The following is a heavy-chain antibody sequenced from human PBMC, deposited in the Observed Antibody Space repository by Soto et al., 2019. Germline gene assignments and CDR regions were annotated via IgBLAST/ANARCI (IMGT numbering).Heavy chain of an antibody. CDR2: ISYSGAT. CDR3: AREGIDDGDPFFDY. J-gene: IGHJ4*02. V-gene: IGHV4-30-4*01. D-gene: IGHD4-17*01. Sequence: QVQLQESGPGLVKPSQTLSLTCTLSGGSINSGDYYWNWIRQPPGKGLEWIGYISYSGATYYNPSLKSRVSMSVDTSKIPFYLKLTCVTATDTAVYYCAREGIDDGDPFFDYWGQGSLVTVSS. CDR1: GGSINSGDYY.